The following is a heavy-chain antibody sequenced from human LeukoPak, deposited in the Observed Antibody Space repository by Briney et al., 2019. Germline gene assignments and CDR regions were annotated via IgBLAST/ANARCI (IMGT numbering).Heavy chain of an antibody. Sequence: GASVKVSGKASGGTFSGYAISWVRQAPGQGLEWMGGIIPIFGTANYAQKFQGRVTITTDESTSTAYMELSSLRSEDTAVYYCAREGQQLVPGRIRYFDLWGRGTLVTVSS. J-gene: IGHJ2*01. CDR3: AREGQQLVPGRIRYFDL. V-gene: IGHV1-69*05. CDR2: IIPIFGTA. D-gene: IGHD6-6*01. CDR1: GGTFSGYA.